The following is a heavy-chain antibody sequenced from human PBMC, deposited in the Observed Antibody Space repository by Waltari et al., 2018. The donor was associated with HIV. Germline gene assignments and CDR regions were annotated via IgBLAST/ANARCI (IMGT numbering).Heavy chain of an antibody. Sequence: QVQLQESGPGLLKPSETLSLTCTVSGYSITSGYYWGCLRQSPGKGLEWIGSIYHSGSIRYHPSLKSRLTMSVDTSKNEFSLNLSSVTAADTAVYYCVRGGGMAAIYDYIDYWGQGTLVTVSS. CDR2: IYHSGSI. CDR3: VRGGGMAAIYDYIDY. J-gene: IGHJ4*02. CDR1: GYSITSGYY. D-gene: IGHD2-2*02. V-gene: IGHV4-38-2*02.